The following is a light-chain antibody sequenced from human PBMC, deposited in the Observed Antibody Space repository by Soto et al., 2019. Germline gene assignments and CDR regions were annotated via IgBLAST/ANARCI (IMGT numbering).Light chain of an antibody. CDR3: QQRSNWPVT. J-gene: IGKJ1*01. CDR2: DAS. V-gene: IGKV3-11*01. Sequence: EIVLTQSPATLSLSPGERATLSCRASQSVSSYFAWYQQKPGQAPRLLIYDASNRATGIPARFSGSGSGTDFTLTIRSLEPEDFAVYYCQQRSNWPVTFGQGTRVEIK. CDR1: QSVSSY.